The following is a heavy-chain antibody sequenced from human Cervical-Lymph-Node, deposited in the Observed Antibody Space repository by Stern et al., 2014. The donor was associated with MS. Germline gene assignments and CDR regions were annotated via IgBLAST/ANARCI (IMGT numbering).Heavy chain of an antibody. CDR2: IYDSGST. J-gene: IGHJ6*02. D-gene: IGHD6-13*01. CDR3: ARVPGIAAAGYGMDV. CDR1: GGSISSYY. Sequence: QVQLQESGPGLVKPSETLSLTCTVSGGSISSYYWSWIRQPPGKGLEWIGYIYDSGSTNYNPSLKSRVPISVDTSKNQFSLKLSSVTAADTAVYYCARVPGIAAAGYGMDVWGQGTTVTVSS. V-gene: IGHV4-59*01.